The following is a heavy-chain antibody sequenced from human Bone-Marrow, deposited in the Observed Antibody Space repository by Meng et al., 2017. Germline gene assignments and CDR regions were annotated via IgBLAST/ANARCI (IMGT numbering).Heavy chain of an antibody. CDR3: ARDLRDSSSWYVRDPYYFDY. V-gene: IGHV4-39*07. Sequence: GSLRLSCTVSGGSISSSSYYWGWIRQPPGKGLEWIGSIYYSGSTYYNPSLKSRVTISVDTSKNQFSLKLSSVTAADTAVYHCARDLRDSSSWYVRDPYYFDYWGQGTLVTVSS. D-gene: IGHD6-13*01. J-gene: IGHJ4*02. CDR2: IYYSGST. CDR1: GGSISSSSYY.